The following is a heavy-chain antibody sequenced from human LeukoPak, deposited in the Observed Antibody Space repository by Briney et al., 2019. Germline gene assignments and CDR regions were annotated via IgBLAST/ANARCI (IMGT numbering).Heavy chain of an antibody. Sequence: ASVKVSCKASGYTFTSYAMHWVRQAPGQRLEWMGWINAGNGNTKYSQKFQGRVTITRYTSASTAYMELSSLRSEDTAVYYCARGGYYCSGGSCDFDYWGQGTLVTVSS. D-gene: IGHD2-15*01. CDR3: ARGGYYCSGGSCDFDY. V-gene: IGHV1-3*01. CDR1: GYTFTSYA. J-gene: IGHJ4*02. CDR2: INAGNGNT.